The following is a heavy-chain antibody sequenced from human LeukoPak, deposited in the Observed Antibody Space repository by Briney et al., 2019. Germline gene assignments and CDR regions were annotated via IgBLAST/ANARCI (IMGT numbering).Heavy chain of an antibody. D-gene: IGHD6-19*01. CDR2: IHHSGST. V-gene: IGHV4-38-2*02. Sequence: SQTPSLTCTVSGGSISSGYYWGWIRPPPGKGLEWIGNIHHSGSTYYNPSLKSRVTISVDTSKNQLSLKLSSVTAADTAVYYCARVAAGIGFFQHWGQGTLVTVSS. CDR3: ARVAAGIGFFQH. CDR1: GGSISSGYY. J-gene: IGHJ1*01.